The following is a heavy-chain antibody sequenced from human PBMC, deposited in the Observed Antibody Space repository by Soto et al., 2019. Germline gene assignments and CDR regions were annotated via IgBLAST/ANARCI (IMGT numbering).Heavy chain of an antibody. CDR2: IYYSGST. Sequence: QLQLQESGPGLVKPSETLSLTCTVSGGSISSSSYYWGWIRQPPGKGLEWIGSIYYSGSTYYNPSLKSRVTISVDTSKNQFSLKLSSVTAADTAVYYCARLVYDSSGYYFQHWGQGTLVNVSS. V-gene: IGHV4-39*01. CDR3: ARLVYDSSGYYFQH. D-gene: IGHD3-22*01. J-gene: IGHJ1*01. CDR1: GGSISSSSYY.